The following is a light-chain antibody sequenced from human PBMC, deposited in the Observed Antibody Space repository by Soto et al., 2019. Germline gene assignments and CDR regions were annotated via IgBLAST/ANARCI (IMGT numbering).Light chain of an antibody. V-gene: IGKV1-5*01. Sequence: DIRMTQSPATLSASLGARVPITCRAIQTITTCLAWYQQKPGKAPKLLIYHASGLGSGVPARFSGRGFGTGFSLTISSREPNDFVSYCCQGYKALAETLGQGT. CDR3: QGYKALAET. CDR2: HAS. CDR1: QTITTC. J-gene: IGKJ1*01.